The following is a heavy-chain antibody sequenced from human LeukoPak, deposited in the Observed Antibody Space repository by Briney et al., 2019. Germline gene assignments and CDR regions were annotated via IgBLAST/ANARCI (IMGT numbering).Heavy chain of an antibody. Sequence: ASVKVSCKTSGGTFRYYAIGWVRQAAGHGLEWMGGLIPMFGTTNYAQQFQGRVTITADESTTTSYMELSRLRFEDTAVYFCARVAAGTTFMDNWFDPWGQGTLVTVSS. CDR3: ARVAAGTTFMDNWFDP. J-gene: IGHJ5*02. CDR2: LIPMFGTT. V-gene: IGHV1-69*13. D-gene: IGHD1-7*01. CDR1: GGTFRYYA.